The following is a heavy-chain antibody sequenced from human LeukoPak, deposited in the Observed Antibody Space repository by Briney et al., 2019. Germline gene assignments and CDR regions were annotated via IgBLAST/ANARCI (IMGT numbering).Heavy chain of an antibody. CDR2: INPNTGGT. Sequence: ASVKVSCKASGYTFTRYYMHWVRQAPGQGLEWMGRINPNTGGTNYAQKFQGRVTMTRDTSISTAYMELSRLRSDDTAVYYCARETAAPVNWFDPWGQGTLVTVSS. CDR1: GYTFTRYY. CDR3: ARETAAPVNWFDP. D-gene: IGHD6-6*01. V-gene: IGHV1-2*06. J-gene: IGHJ5*02.